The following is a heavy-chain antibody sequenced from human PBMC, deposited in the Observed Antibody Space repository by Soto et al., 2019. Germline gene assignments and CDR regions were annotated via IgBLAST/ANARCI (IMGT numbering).Heavy chain of an antibody. Sequence: EAQLVESGGGLVQPGGSLRLSCAASGFTFSSYWMSWVRQAPGKGLEWVPNIKQDGNEESYVDSVKVRFTISRDNTKNSLFLQMNSLRAEDTAVYYCASWGFIVATNWYFDLWGRGTLVTVSS. CDR2: IKQDGNEE. CDR3: ASWGFIVATNWYFDL. V-gene: IGHV3-7*01. J-gene: IGHJ2*01. D-gene: IGHD5-12*01. CDR1: GFTFSSYW.